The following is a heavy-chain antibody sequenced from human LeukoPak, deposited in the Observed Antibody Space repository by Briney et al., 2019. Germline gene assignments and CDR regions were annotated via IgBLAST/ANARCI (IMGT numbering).Heavy chain of an antibody. D-gene: IGHD6-19*01. CDR2: VNPNSGGT. Sequence: ASVKVSCKASGYTFTGYYMHWVRQAPGQGLEWMGWVNPNSGGTNYAQKFQGWVTMTRDTSISTAYMELSRLRSDDTAVYYCAREQSEGSGFDYWGQGTLVTVSS. J-gene: IGHJ4*02. V-gene: IGHV1-2*04. CDR3: AREQSEGSGFDY. CDR1: GYTFTGYY.